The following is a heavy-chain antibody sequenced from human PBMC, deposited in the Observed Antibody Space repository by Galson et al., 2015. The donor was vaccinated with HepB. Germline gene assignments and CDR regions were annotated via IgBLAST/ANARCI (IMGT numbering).Heavy chain of an antibody. Sequence: SLRLSCAASGFTFSSYGMHWVRQAPGKGLEWVAVISYDGSNKYYADSVKGRFTISRDNSKNTLYLQMNSLRAEDTAVYYCAKDVEVDCSSTSCYGGGFDYWGQGTLVTVSS. CDR2: ISYDGSNK. J-gene: IGHJ4*02. D-gene: IGHD2-2*01. V-gene: IGHV3-30*18. CDR1: GFTFSSYG. CDR3: AKDVEVDCSSTSCYGGGFDY.